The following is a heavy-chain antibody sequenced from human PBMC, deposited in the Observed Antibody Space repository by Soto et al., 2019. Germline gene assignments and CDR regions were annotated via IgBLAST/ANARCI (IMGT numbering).Heavy chain of an antibody. V-gene: IGHV1-46*01. D-gene: IGHD3-10*01. Sequence: ASVKVSCKASGYTFTNYYMHLVRQAPGQGLEWMGIINPSGGSASYAQKFQGRVTMTRDTSTSTVYMELSSLRSEDTAVYYCAREPMVRGVTPLPWFEPWGQGTLVTVSS. CDR2: INPSGGSA. CDR3: AREPMVRGVTPLPWFEP. J-gene: IGHJ5*02. CDR1: GYTFTNYY.